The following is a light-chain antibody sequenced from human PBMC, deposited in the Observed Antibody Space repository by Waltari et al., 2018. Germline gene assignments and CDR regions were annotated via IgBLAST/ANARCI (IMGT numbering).Light chain of an antibody. Sequence: EIVLTQSPAILSFSPGERATLSCRASQSVGTYLAWYQQRPGQSPRLLIDDASYRATGIPARFSGSGSETDFTLTISSLQPEDFAVYYCQQRRNWPLTFGGGTRVQI. CDR1: QSVGTY. CDR2: DAS. J-gene: IGKJ4*01. V-gene: IGKV3-11*01. CDR3: QQRRNWPLT.